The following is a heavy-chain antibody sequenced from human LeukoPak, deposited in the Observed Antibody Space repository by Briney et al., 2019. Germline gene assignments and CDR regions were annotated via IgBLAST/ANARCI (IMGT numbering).Heavy chain of an antibody. CDR3: ARGRTSSWYGSFDH. CDR2: INPNSGAT. J-gene: IGHJ4*02. D-gene: IGHD6-13*01. Sequence: ASVKVSCKASGGTFSSYAISWVRQAPGQGLEWMGWINPNSGATNYAQKFQGRVTMTRDTSINTAYMQLNTLTSDDTAVYYCARGRTSSWYGSFDHWGQGTLVTVSS. V-gene: IGHV1-2*02. CDR1: GGTFSSYA.